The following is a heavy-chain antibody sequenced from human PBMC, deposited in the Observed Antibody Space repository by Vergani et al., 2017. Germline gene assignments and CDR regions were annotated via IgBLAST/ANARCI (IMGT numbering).Heavy chain of an antibody. CDR2: IYYSGST. D-gene: IGHD2-21*01. CDR3: ARESFGGDHVVRGYSMRYFAY. CDR1: GGSISSYY. V-gene: IGHV4-59*01. Sequence: QVQLQESGPGLVKPSETLSLTCTVSGGSISSYYWSWIRQPPGKGLEWIGYIYYSGSTNYNPSLKSRVTISVDTSKNQFSLKLSSVTAADTAVYYCARESFGGDHVVRGYSMRYFAYWGPGTLVTVSS. J-gene: IGHJ4*02.